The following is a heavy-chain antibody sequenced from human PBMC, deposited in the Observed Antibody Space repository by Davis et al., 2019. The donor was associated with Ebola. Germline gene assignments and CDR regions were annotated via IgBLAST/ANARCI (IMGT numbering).Heavy chain of an antibody. D-gene: IGHD3-3*01. CDR2: IKQDGSEK. CDR1: GFTFSSYW. V-gene: IGHV3-7*01. J-gene: IGHJ6*02. Sequence: GGSLRLSCAASGFTFSSYWMSWVRQAPGKGLEWVANIKQDGSEKYYVDSVKGRFTISRDNAKNSLYLQMNSLRAEDTAVYYCARDGPQSTIFGVVTGYGTDVWGQGTTVTVSS. CDR3: ARDGPQSTIFGVVTGYGTDV.